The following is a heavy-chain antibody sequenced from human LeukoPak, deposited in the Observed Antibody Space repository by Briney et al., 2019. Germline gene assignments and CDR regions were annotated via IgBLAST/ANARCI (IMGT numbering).Heavy chain of an antibody. CDR1: GFAFSSSE. CDR3: ARQSPDSGRPFDY. V-gene: IGHV3-48*03. CDR2: ISSSGLTI. Sequence: SGGSLRLSCAASGFAFSSSEMVWVRQAPAKGLEWVSYISSSGLTIYYADSVKGRFTISRDNAKNSLYLQMNSLRAEDTAVYYCARQSPDSGRPFDYWGQGTLVTVSS. D-gene: IGHD1-26*01. J-gene: IGHJ4*02.